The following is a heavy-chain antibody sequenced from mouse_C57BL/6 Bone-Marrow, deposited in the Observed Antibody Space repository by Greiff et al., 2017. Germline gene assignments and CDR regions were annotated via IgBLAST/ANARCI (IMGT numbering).Heavy chain of an antibody. Sequence: QVQLQQPGAELVKPGASVKLSCKASGYTFTSYWMHWVKQRPGRGLEWIGRIDPNSGGTKYNEKFKSKATLTVDKPSSTAYMQLSSLTSEDDAVYYCARWAHMVTTDYFDYWGQGTTLTVSS. D-gene: IGHD2-2*01. V-gene: IGHV1-72*01. J-gene: IGHJ2*01. CDR1: GYTFTSYW. CDR2: IDPNSGGT. CDR3: ARWAHMVTTDYFDY.